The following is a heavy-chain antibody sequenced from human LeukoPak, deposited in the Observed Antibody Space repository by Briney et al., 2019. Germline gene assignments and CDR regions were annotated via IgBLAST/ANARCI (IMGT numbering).Heavy chain of an antibody. CDR2: ISYDGSNK. Sequence: GGSLRLSCAASGXTFSSYGIHWVRQAPGKGLEWVAVISYDGSNKYFADSVKGRFSISRDDSKNTLYLQMNSLRAEDTAVYYCARDPSRTLDYWGQGTLVTVSS. CDR1: GXTFSSYG. J-gene: IGHJ4*02. V-gene: IGHV3-33*08. CDR3: ARDPSRTLDY.